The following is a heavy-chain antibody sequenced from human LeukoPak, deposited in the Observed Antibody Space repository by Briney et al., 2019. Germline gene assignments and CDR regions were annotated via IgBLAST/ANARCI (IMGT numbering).Heavy chain of an antibody. J-gene: IGHJ4*02. CDR1: GFTSSSYA. Sequence: GGSLRLSCAASGFTSSSYALNWVRQAPGKGLEWVATVSGSGDRMYHADSVKGRFTISRDNSKNTIYLQMDSLRAEDTALYYCAKAAAAPGFDFWGQGTLVTVSS. D-gene: IGHD6-13*01. V-gene: IGHV3-23*01. CDR3: AKAAAAPGFDF. CDR2: VSGSGDRM.